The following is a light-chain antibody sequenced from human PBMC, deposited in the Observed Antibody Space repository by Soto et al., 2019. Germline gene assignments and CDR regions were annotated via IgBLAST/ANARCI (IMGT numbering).Light chain of an antibody. Sequence: EIVMTQSPVTLSVSPGDRATLSCRASQSVNSNLAWYQHKPGQTPKLLIYVASTRATGIPARLSGSWSGTEFTLPISSLQSEDFAVYYCQQYNVWALSFGGGTKVEFK. CDR2: VAS. V-gene: IGKV3-15*01. J-gene: IGKJ4*02. CDR1: QSVNSN. CDR3: QQYNVWALS.